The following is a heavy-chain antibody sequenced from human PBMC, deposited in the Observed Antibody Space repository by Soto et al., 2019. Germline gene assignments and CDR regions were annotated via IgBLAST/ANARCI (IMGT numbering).Heavy chain of an antibody. CDR3: ASVDFWSGYYYFDY. V-gene: IGHV1-2*02. D-gene: IGHD3-3*01. CDR1: GYNFNIYG. Sequence: ASVKVSCKASGYNFNIYGINWVRQAPGQGLEWMGWINPNSGGTNYAQKFQGRVTMTRDTSISTAYMELSRLRSDDTAVYYCASVDFWSGYYYFDYWGQG. CDR2: INPNSGGT. J-gene: IGHJ4*02.